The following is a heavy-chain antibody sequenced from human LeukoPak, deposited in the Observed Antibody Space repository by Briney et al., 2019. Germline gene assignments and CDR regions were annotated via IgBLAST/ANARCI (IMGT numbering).Heavy chain of an antibody. Sequence: GGSLRLSCAASGFTFSSYGMHWVGQAPAKELKGVAVISQDGSVKYYAAFVKGRFPISRDNSKNMLYLEMNSLRGEYTVGYYCVKDLNYDFWSASRDYGMDVWGQGTTVTVSS. V-gene: IGHV3-30*18. J-gene: IGHJ6*02. CDR2: ISQDGSVK. D-gene: IGHD3-3*01. CDR3: VKDLNYDFWSASRDYGMDV. CDR1: GFTFSSYG.